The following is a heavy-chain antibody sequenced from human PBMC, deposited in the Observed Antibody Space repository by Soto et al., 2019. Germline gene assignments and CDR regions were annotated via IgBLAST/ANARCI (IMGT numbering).Heavy chain of an antibody. J-gene: IGHJ6*02. CDR1: GYSFTAFY. Sequence: ASVKVSCKASGYSFTAFYIHWVRQAPGKGLDWMGLVDPEDGEIKYSEKFQGRVSINADTSVDTACLQLNSLRSDDTAYYYCATKITTTGGLLRNEYYGMDIWGQGTKVTVSS. CDR3: ATKITTTGGLLRNEYYGMDI. V-gene: IGHV1-69-2*01. CDR2: VDPEDGEI. D-gene: IGHD2-8*02.